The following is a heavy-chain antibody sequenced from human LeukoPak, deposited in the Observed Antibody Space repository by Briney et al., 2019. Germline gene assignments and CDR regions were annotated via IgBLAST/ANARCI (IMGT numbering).Heavy chain of an antibody. D-gene: IGHD2-21*02. Sequence: ASVKVSCKASGYTFTSYGISWVRQAPGQGLEWMGWISAYNGNTNYAQKLQGRVTMTTDTSTSTAYMELRSLGSDDTAVYYCARDTLLVTSPDYWGQGTLVTVSS. CDR3: ARDTLLVTSPDY. CDR1: GYTFTSYG. V-gene: IGHV1-18*01. J-gene: IGHJ4*02. CDR2: ISAYNGNT.